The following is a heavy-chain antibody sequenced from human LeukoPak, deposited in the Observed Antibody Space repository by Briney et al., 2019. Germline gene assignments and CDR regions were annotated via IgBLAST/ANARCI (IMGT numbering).Heavy chain of an antibody. V-gene: IGHV4-39*01. CDR3: ARHDYNTGSGSYILDY. J-gene: IGHJ4*02. CDR1: GRSISSSDYY. Sequence: SETLSLTCTVSGRSISSSDYYWGWTRQPPGKGLEWIGSIHYRGITHYNPSPKSRVTISVNTSKNQYSLQLSSVTAAGTAVYYCARHDYNTGSGSYILDYWGQGTLVTVSS. CDR2: IHYRGIT. D-gene: IGHD3-10*01.